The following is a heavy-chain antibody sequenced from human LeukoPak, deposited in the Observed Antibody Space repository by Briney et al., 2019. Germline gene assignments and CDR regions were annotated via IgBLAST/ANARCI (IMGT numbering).Heavy chain of an antibody. CDR2: IYYSGST. J-gene: IGHJ5*02. CDR3: ARAGLGGSQEFDP. Sequence: PSQTLSLTCTVSGGSISSGDYYWSWIRQPPGKGLEWIGYIYYSGSTYYNPPLKSRVTISVDTSKNQFSLKLSSVTAADTAVYYCARAGLGGSQEFDPWGQGTLVTVSS. D-gene: IGHD1-26*01. CDR1: GGSISSGDYY. V-gene: IGHV4-30-4*01.